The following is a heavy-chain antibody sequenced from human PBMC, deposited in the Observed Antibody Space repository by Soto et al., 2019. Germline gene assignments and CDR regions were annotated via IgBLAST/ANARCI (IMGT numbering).Heavy chain of an antibody. D-gene: IGHD5-12*01. CDR3: ARVNVGDGYNGGTLDY. J-gene: IGHJ4*01. V-gene: IGHV3-33*01. CDR2: IWFDGSKT. CDR1: GFTFSRFG. Sequence: QVQLVESGGDVVQPGRSLRLSCAASGFTFSRFGMHWVRQAPGKGLEWVAVIWFDGSKTYYADSVRGRFTISRDNSKDKVDLQMNSLRAEDTAVYYCARVNVGDGYNGGTLDYWGQGTLVTVSP.